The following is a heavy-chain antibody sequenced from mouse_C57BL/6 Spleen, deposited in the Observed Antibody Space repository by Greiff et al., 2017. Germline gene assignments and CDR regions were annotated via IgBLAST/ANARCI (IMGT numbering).Heavy chain of an antibody. CDR2: IYPRSGNT. D-gene: IGHD4-1*01. V-gene: IGHV1-81*01. Sequence: QVQLKESGAELARPGASVKLSCKASGYTFTSYGISWVKQRTGQGLEWIGEIYPRSGNTYYNEKFKGKATLTADKSSSTAYMELRSLTSEDAAVYFCAKTGTEAWFAYWGQGTLVTVSA. CDR1: GYTFTSYG. CDR3: AKTGTEAWFAY. J-gene: IGHJ3*01.